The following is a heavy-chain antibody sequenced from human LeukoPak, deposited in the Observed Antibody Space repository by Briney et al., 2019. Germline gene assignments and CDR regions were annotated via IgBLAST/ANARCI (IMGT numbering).Heavy chain of an antibody. CDR3: ARVSTVTTGSDAFDI. V-gene: IGHV5-51*01. CDR2: IYPGDFDI. J-gene: IGHJ3*02. Sequence: GESLKISRKASGYSFTSYWIGWVRQMPGKGLEWMGIIYPGDFDIRYSPSFQGQVTISADKSISTAYLQWSSLKASDTAMYYCARVSTVTTGSDAFDIWGQGTMVTVSS. D-gene: IGHD4-17*01. CDR1: GYSFTSYW.